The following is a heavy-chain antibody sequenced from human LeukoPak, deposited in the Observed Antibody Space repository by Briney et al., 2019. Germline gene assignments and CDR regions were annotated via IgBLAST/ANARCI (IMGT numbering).Heavy chain of an antibody. CDR2: INHSGST. CDR1: GGSFSGYY. J-gene: IGHJ4*02. CDR3: ARSTYGSFDY. Sequence: PSETLSLTCAVYGGSFSGYYWSWIRQPPGKGLEWIGEINHSGSTNYNPSLKGRVTISVDTSKNQFSLKLSSVTAADTAVYYCARSTYGSFDYWGQGTLVTVSS. D-gene: IGHD4-17*01. V-gene: IGHV4-34*01.